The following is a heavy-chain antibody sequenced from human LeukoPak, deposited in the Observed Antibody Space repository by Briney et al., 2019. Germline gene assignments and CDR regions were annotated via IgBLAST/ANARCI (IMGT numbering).Heavy chain of an antibody. CDR3: ARDACWSAAMVTFWFDP. J-gene: IGHJ5*02. CDR1: GYTFTSYA. V-gene: IGHV1-3*01. D-gene: IGHD5-18*01. Sequence: ASVKVSCKASGYTFTSYAMHWVRQAPRQRLEWMGWINAGNGNTKYSQKFQGRVTITRATSASTAYMELSSLRSDDTAVYYCARDACWSAAMVTFWFDPWGQGTLVTVSS. CDR2: INAGNGNT.